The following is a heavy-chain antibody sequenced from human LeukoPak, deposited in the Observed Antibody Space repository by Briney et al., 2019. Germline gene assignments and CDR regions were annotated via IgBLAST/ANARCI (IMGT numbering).Heavy chain of an antibody. D-gene: IGHD6-19*01. CDR3: AHPSSGWTSFDY. J-gene: IGHJ4*02. CDR1: GFTFRSYA. Sequence: PGGSLRLSCAASGFTFRSYAMNWVRQAPGKGLEWVSGISSSGGTTYYADSVRGRFTISRDNSKNTVYLQMRSLRAEGTAVYYCAHPSSGWTSFDYWGQGTLVTVSS. V-gene: IGHV3-23*01. CDR2: ISSSGGTT.